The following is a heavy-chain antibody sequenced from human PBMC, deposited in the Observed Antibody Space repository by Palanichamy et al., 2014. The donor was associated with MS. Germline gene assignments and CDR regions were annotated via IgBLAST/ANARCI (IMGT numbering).Heavy chain of an antibody. CDR1: GFTFNNFG. CDR3: AKSYYDFLTGYSVDAFDI. CDR2: IRSSGGKT. J-gene: IGHJ3*02. D-gene: IGHD3-9*01. Sequence: DVQLVESGGGLVQPGGSLRLSCAASGFTFNNFGMSWVRQAPGKGLEWVSSIRSSGGKTYYADSVKGRFTISRDDSKNTLYMQMNSLRAEDTALYYCAKSYYDFLTGYSVDAFDIWGQGTMVTVSS. V-gene: IGHV3-23*04.